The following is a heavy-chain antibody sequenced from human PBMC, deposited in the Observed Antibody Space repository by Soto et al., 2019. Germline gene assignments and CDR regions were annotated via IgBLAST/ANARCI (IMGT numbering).Heavy chain of an antibody. CDR3: ARDHRVSTVTTFPYFEY. CDR2: ISSSSSYI. D-gene: IGHD4-17*01. Sequence: PGGSLRLSCAASGFTFSSYAMSWVRQAPGKGLEWVSSISSSSSYIYYADSVKGRFTISRDNAKNSLYLQMNSLRAEDTAVYYCARDHRVSTVTTFPYFEYWGQGTLVTGSS. J-gene: IGHJ4*02. V-gene: IGHV3-21*01. CDR1: GFTFSSYA.